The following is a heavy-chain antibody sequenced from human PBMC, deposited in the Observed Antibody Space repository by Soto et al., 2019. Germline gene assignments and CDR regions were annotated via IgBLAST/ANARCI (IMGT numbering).Heavy chain of an antibody. D-gene: IGHD6-13*01. V-gene: IGHV3-30*18. CDR1: GFTFSSYG. Sequence: QVQLVESGGGVVQPGRSLRLSCAASGFTFSSYGMHWVRQAPGKGLEWVAVISYDGSNKYYADSVKGRFNISRDNSKNTLYLQMNSLRAEDTAVYYCAKQLDPVTFDYWGQGTLVTVSS. CDR3: AKQLDPVTFDY. CDR2: ISYDGSNK. J-gene: IGHJ4*02.